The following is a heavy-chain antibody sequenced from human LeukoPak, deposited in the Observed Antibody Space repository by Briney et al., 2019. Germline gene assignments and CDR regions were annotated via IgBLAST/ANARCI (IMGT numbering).Heavy chain of an antibody. CDR3: AKELCSGGSCNLDY. CDR1: GFSFSDYA. J-gene: IGHJ4*02. V-gene: IGHV3-21*04. Sequence: GGSLRLSCAASGFSFSDYAINWVRQAPGKGLEWVSAISGDSHFTYYTGSAKGRFTISRDNAKNSLYLQMNSLRAEDTAVYYCAKELCSGGSCNLDYWGQGTLVTVSS. CDR2: ISGDSHFT. D-gene: IGHD2-15*01.